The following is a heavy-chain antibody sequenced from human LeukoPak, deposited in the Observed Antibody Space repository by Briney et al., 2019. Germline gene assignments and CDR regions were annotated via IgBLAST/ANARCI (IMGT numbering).Heavy chain of an antibody. CDR3: ARDLTYYDSSGPGGY. V-gene: IGHV4-59*12. CDR1: GGSISSYY. CDR2: IYYSGST. J-gene: IGHJ4*02. Sequence: ETLSLTCPVSGGSISSYYWSWIRQPPGKGLEWIGYIYYSGSTNYNPSLKSRVTISVDTSRNQFSLKLSSVTAADTAVYYCARDLTYYDSSGPGGYWGQGTLVTVSS. D-gene: IGHD3-22*01.